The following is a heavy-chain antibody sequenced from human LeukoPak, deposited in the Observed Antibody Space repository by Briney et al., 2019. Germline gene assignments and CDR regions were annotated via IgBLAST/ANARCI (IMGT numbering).Heavy chain of an antibody. Sequence: PEGSLRLSCAASGFTFSSYAMSWVRQAPGKGLEWVSAISGSGGSTYYADSVKGRFTISRDNSENTLYLQMNSLRAEDTAVYYCTRHVVVAVAGTTRGYYYYMDVWGKGTTVTVSS. V-gene: IGHV3-23*01. CDR1: GFTFSSYA. CDR2: ISGSGGST. J-gene: IGHJ6*03. CDR3: TRHVVVAVAGTTRGYYYYMDV. D-gene: IGHD6-19*01.